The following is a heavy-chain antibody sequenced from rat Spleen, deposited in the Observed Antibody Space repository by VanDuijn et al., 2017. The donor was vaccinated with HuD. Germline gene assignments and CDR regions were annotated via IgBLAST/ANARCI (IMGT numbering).Heavy chain of an antibody. CDR1: GFTFSDYH. CDR3: TRDRILRSTGFDY. D-gene: IGHD1-6*01. Sequence: EVQLVESDGGLVQPGRSLKLSCVASGFTFSDYHMAWVRQAPTKGLEWVASINYDGDSTYYRDSVKGRFTISRDNAKSSLYLQMDSLRSEDTATYYCTRDRILRSTGFDYWGQGVMVTVSS. V-gene: IGHV5-20*01. CDR2: INYDGDST. J-gene: IGHJ2*01.